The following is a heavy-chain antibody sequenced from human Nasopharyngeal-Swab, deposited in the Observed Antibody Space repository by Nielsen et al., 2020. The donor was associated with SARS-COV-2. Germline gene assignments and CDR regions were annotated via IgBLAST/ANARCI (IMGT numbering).Heavy chain of an antibody. CDR2: IYYSGST. CDR3: ARAGGYCSGGSCRRHYYFDY. J-gene: IGHJ4*02. V-gene: IGHV4-31*02. D-gene: IGHD2-15*01. Sequence: QAPGKGLEWIGYIYYSGSTYYNPSLKSRVTISVDTSKNQFSLKLSSVTAADTAVYYCARAGGYCSGGSCRRHYYFDYWGQGTLVTVSS.